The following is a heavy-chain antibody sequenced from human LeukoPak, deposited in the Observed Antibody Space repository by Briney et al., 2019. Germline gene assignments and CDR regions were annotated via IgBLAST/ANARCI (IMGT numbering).Heavy chain of an antibody. CDR1: GFTFSSYW. V-gene: IGHV3-7*01. CDR2: IKQDGSEK. J-gene: IGHJ3*02. D-gene: IGHD3-22*01. CDR3: AREYYYDSSGYQGDAFDI. Sequence: GGSLRLSCAASGFTFSSYWMSWVRQAPGKGLEWVANIKQDGSEKYYVDSVKGRFTISRDNAKNSLYLQMNSLRAEDTAVYDCAREYYYDSSGYQGDAFDIWGQGTMVTVSS.